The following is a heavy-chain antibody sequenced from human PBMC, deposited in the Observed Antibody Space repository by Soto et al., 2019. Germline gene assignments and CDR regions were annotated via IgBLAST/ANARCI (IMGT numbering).Heavy chain of an antibody. Sequence: VGSLRLSCSASGFTFSSYWMHWVRQAPGEGLVWVSYIKPDGSRTKDADSVKGRFTISRDNARNTLYLRMNSLRAEDTAVYYCARDNNWSYDSWGRGTLVTVSS. V-gene: IGHV3-74*03. CDR1: GFTFSSYW. CDR3: ARDNNWSYDS. J-gene: IGHJ4*02. CDR2: IKPDGSRT. D-gene: IGHD1-1*01.